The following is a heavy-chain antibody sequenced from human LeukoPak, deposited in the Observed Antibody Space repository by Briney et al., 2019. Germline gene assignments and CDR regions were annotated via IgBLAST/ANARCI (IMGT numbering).Heavy chain of an antibody. CDR1: GYTFTSYG. D-gene: IGHD3-22*01. Sequence: ASVKVSCKASGYTFTSYGISWVRQAPGQGLEWMGWISAYNGNTNYAQKLQGRVTMTTDTSTSTAYMELRSLRSDDTAVYYCARGFGSYYDSSGSSDYWGQGTLVTVSS. CDR2: ISAYNGNT. J-gene: IGHJ4*02. CDR3: ARGFGSYYDSSGSSDY. V-gene: IGHV1-18*01.